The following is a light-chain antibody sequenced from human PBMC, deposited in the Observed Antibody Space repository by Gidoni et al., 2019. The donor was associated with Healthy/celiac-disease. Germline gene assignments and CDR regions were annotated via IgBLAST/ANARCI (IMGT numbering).Light chain of an antibody. CDR2: DAS. V-gene: IGKV1-33*01. J-gene: IGKJ4*01. CDR3: QQYDNLPLT. Sequence: DIEMTQSPSSLSASVGDRVTITCQASQDISNYLNWYQQKPGTAPHLLIYDASNLDTGGPSSFSGSCSGTFFPSTISRLQPEDIATYYCQQYDNLPLTFGGGTQVEIK. CDR1: QDISNY.